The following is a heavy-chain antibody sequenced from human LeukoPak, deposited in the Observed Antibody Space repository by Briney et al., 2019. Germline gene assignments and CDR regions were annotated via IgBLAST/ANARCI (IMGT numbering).Heavy chain of an antibody. V-gene: IGHV3-15*01. J-gene: IGHJ4*02. CDR2: IKSKTDGGTT. D-gene: IGHD5-12*01. CDR1: GFTFSNAR. Sequence: GSLRLSCAASGFTFSNARMSWVRQAPGKGLEWVGRIKSKTDGGTTGYAAPVKGRFTISRDDSKNTLYLQMNSLKTEDTAVYYCTTDIVATTAGYWGQGTLVTVSS. CDR3: TTDIVATTAGY.